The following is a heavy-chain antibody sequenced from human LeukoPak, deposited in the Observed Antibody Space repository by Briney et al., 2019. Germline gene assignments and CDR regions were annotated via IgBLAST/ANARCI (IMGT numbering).Heavy chain of an antibody. CDR3: ARDPSPSYDFWSGYSDAFDI. D-gene: IGHD3-3*01. CDR1: GGSFSGHY. V-gene: IGHV4-34*01. Sequence: SETLSLTCAVYGGSFSGHYWSWIRQPPGKGLEWIGEINHSGSTNYNPSLKSRVTISVDTSKNQFSLKLSSVTAADTAVYYCARDPSPSYDFWSGYSDAFDIWGQGTMVTVSS. J-gene: IGHJ3*02. CDR2: INHSGST.